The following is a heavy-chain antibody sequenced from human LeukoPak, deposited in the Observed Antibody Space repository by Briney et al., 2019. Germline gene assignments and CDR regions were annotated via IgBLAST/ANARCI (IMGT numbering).Heavy chain of an antibody. Sequence: TGGSLRLSCAASGFTFSSYSMNWARQAPGKGLEWVASINHNGNVNYYVDSVKGRFTISRDNAKNSLYLQMNSLRAEDTAVFYCARDGYYDFWSGYSIGGYFDYWGQGTLVTVSS. D-gene: IGHD3-3*01. V-gene: IGHV3-7*01. J-gene: IGHJ4*02. CDR1: GFTFSSYS. CDR2: INHNGNVN. CDR3: ARDGYYDFWSGYSIGGYFDY.